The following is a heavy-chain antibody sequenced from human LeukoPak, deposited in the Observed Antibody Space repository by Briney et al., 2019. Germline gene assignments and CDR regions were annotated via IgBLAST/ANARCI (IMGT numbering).Heavy chain of an antibody. V-gene: IGHV4-39*07. D-gene: IGHD3-22*01. CDR3: ARGGWLFEKNAFDI. Sequence: SETLSLTCTVSGGSISSSSYYWGWIRQPPGKGLEWIGSIYYSGSTYYNPSLKSRVTISVDTSKNQFSLKLSSVTAADTAVYYCARGGWLFEKNAFDIWGQGTMVTVSS. J-gene: IGHJ3*02. CDR2: IYYSGST. CDR1: GGSISSSSYY.